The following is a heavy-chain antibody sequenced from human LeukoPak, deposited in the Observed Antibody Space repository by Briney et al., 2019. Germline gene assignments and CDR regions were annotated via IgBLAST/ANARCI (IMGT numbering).Heavy chain of an antibody. CDR1: GFSFSSDG. D-gene: IGHD2-2*01. CDR3: AKAGGPNIVVVPAALVGSTRDWFDP. Sequence: PGGSLRLSCAASGFSFSSDGMHWVRQAPGKGLEWVAVISYDGSNKYYADSVKGRFTISRDNSKNTLYLQMNSLRAEDTAVYYCAKAGGPNIVVVPAALVGSTRDWFDPWGQGTLVTVSS. V-gene: IGHV3-30*18. J-gene: IGHJ5*02. CDR2: ISYDGSNK.